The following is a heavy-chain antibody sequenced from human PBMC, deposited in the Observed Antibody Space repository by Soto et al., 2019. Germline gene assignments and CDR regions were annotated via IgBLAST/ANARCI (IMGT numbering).Heavy chain of an antibody. V-gene: IGHV4-30-2*01. Sequence: QLQLQESGSGLVKPSQTLSLTCAVSGGSISSGGYSWSWIRQPPGKGLEWIGYIYHSGSTYYNPSLTRRVTISVDRSKNQFSLKLSSVTAADTAVYYCARALTTVTYNWFDPWGQGTLVTVSS. CDR2: IYHSGST. J-gene: IGHJ5*02. CDR1: GGSISSGGYS. CDR3: ARALTTVTYNWFDP. D-gene: IGHD4-17*01.